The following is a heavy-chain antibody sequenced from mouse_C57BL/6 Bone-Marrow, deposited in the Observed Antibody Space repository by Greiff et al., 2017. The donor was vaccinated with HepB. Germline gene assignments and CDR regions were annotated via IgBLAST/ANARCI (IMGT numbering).Heavy chain of an antibody. D-gene: IGHD1-1*01. CDR3: ARSEYYGSSLWYFDF. Sequence: EVQLQQSGPELVKPGASVKISCKASGYTFTDYYMNWVKQSHGKSLEWIGDINPNNGGTSYNQKFKGKATLTVDKSSSTAYMELRSLTSEDSAVYYCARSEYYGSSLWYFDFWGTGTTVTVSS. CDR1: GYTFTDYY. CDR2: INPNNGGT. V-gene: IGHV1-26*01. J-gene: IGHJ1*03.